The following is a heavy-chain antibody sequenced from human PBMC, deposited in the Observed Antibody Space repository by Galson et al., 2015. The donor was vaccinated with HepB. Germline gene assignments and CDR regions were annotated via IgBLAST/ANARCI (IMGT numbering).Heavy chain of an antibody. CDR2: ISYDGSNK. CDR1: GFTFSSYG. CDR3: AKDHRQWLVPDY. D-gene: IGHD6-19*01. V-gene: IGHV3-30*18. J-gene: IGHJ4*02. Sequence: SLRLSCAASGFTFSSYGMHWVRQAPGKGLEWVAVISYDGSNKYYADSVKGRFTISRDNSKNTLYLQMNSLRAEDTAVYYCAKDHRQWLVPDYWGQGTLVTASS.